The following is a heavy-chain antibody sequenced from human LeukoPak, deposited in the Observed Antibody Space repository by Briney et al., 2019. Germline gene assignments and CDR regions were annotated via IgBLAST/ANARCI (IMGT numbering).Heavy chain of an antibody. CDR2: IYYSGST. D-gene: IGHD6-13*01. Sequence: SETLSLTCSVSGGSISSYYWSWIRQPPGKGLEWIGYIYYSGSTNYNPSLKSRVTISVDTSKNQFSLKLSSVTAADTAVYYCASRGRSSSWYDSYYYYYMDVWGKGTTVTVSS. CDR1: GGSISSYY. CDR3: ASRGRSSSWYDSYYYYYMDV. V-gene: IGHV4-59*12. J-gene: IGHJ6*03.